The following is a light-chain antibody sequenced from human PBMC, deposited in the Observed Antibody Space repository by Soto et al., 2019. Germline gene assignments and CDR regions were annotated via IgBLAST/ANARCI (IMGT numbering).Light chain of an antibody. CDR3: QPRSNWPIT. Sequence: PGEGVTLSFRASQSVAGSFLICFQFQPGQAPRLLIFVAFTRATGTTARFSGSEPGTDFTLTISSLEPEDFAVYYCQPRSNWPITFGQVTRLEIK. V-gene: IGKV3D-11*02. J-gene: IGKJ5*01. CDR1: QSVAGSF. CDR2: VAF.